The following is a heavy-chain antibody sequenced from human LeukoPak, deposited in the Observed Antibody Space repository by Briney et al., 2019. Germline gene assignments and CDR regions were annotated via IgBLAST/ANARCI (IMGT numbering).Heavy chain of an antibody. Sequence: GESLKISCKGSGYSFTSYWNSWVRQMPGKGLEWMGRIDPSDSYTNYSPSFQGHVTISADKSISTAYLQWSSLKASDTAMYYCASRKYSGSTDYYYYGMDVWGQGTTVTVSS. CDR3: ASRKYSGSTDYYYYGMDV. J-gene: IGHJ6*02. V-gene: IGHV5-10-1*01. CDR1: GYSFTSYW. D-gene: IGHD6-6*01. CDR2: IDPSDSYT.